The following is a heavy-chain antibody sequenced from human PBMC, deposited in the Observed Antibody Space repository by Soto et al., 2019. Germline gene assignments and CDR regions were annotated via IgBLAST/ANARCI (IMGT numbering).Heavy chain of an antibody. Sequence: QVQLQQWGAGLLKPSETLSLTCVVYGGSFSGYYWSWIRQSPGKGLEWIGGINHRGSTNYNPSLERRVTISVDTSKNQYSLKLPSVTAADAAMFYCARDGFCAGTACRVCKWLDYWGQGILVTVSS. J-gene: IGHJ4*02. V-gene: IGHV4-34*01. CDR2: INHRGST. CDR3: ARDGFCAGTACRVCKWLDY. D-gene: IGHD3-22*01. CDR1: GGSFSGYY.